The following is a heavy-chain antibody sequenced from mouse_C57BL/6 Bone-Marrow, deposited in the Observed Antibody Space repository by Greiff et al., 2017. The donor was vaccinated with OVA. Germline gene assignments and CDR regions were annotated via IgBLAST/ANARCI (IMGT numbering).Heavy chain of an antibody. D-gene: IGHD1-1*01. V-gene: IGHV1-53*01. Sequence: QVQLQQPGTELVKPGASVKLSCKASGYTFTSYWMHWVKQRPGQGLEWIGNINPSNGGTNYNEKFKSKATPTVDKSSSTAYMQLSSLTSEDSAVYYCARVLRFYYWYFDVWGTGTTVTVSS. CDR2: INPSNGGT. CDR1: GYTFTSYW. CDR3: ARVLRFYYWYFDV. J-gene: IGHJ1*03.